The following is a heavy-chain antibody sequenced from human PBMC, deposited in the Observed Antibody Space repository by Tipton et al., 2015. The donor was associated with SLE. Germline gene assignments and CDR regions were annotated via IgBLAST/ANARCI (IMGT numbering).Heavy chain of an antibody. Sequence: SLRLSCTGSGFTFGDYAMRWVRQAPGKGLEWVGFIRSKAYGGTTEYAASVKGRFTISRDDSKSIAHLQMNSLKTEDTGVYYCARITTEKAFDIWGQGTMVTVSS. V-gene: IGHV3-49*04. CDR3: ARITTEKAFDI. CDR2: IRSKAYGGTT. J-gene: IGHJ3*02. CDR1: GFTFGDYA. D-gene: IGHD3-22*01.